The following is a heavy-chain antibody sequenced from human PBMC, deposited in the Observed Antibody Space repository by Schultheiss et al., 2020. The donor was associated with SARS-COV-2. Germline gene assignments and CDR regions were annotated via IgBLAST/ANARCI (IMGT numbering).Heavy chain of an antibody. D-gene: IGHD5-18*01. CDR1: GFTFSSYG. CDR3: ARDELWGYSYGWGGDY. CDR2: IWYDGSNK. Sequence: SCAASGFTFSSYGMHWVRQAPGKGLEWVAVIWYDGSNKYYADSVKGRFTISRDNSKNTLYLQMNSLRAEDTAVYYCARDELWGYSYGWGGDYWGQGTLVTVSS. V-gene: IGHV3-33*01. J-gene: IGHJ4*02.